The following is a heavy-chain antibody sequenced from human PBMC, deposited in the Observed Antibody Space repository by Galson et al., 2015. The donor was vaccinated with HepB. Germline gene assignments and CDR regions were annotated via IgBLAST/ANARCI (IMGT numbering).Heavy chain of an antibody. CDR3: AKDGHPYSSSWYYFDY. Sequence: SLRLSCAASGFTFSSYGMHWVRQAPGKGLEWVAVISYDGGNKYYADSVKGRFTISRDNSKNTLYPQVNSLRAEDTAVYYCAKDGHPYSSSWYYFDYWGQGALVTVSS. J-gene: IGHJ4*02. D-gene: IGHD6-13*01. CDR1: GFTFSSYG. V-gene: IGHV3-30*18. CDR2: ISYDGGNK.